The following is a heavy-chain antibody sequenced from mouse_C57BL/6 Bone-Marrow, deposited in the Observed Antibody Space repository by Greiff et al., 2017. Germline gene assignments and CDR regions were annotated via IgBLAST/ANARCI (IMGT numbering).Heavy chain of an antibody. D-gene: IGHD2-2*01. Sequence: VQLQQSGAELVRPGASVKLSCTASGFNIKDDYMYWVKQRPEQGLEWIGWIDPENGDTEYASKFQGKATITADTSSNTAYLQLSRLTSEDTAVYYCTTRLQYYYAMDYWGQGTSVTVSS. CDR3: TTRLQYYYAMDY. CDR1: GFNIKDDY. V-gene: IGHV14-4*01. CDR2: IDPENGDT. J-gene: IGHJ4*01.